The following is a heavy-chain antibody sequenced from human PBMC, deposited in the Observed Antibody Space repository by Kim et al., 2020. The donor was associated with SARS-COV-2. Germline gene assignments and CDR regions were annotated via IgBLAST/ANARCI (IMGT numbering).Heavy chain of an antibody. D-gene: IGHD1-1*01. V-gene: IGHV3-48*02. Sequence: GGSLRLSCAASGFSFSDYSMNWVRQAPGKGLEWLAYSSTSSSTRYYADSVKGRFTISRDNGKNSLYRQMNSLRDEDTALYFCARGATGLLFDSWGQGTLV. CDR3: ARGATGLLFDS. CDR1: GFSFSDYS. J-gene: IGHJ4*02. CDR2: SSTSSSTR.